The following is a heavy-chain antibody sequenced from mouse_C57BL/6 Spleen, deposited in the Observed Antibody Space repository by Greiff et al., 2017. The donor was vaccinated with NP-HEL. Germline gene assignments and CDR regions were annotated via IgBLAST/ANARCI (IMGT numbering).Heavy chain of an antibody. V-gene: IGHV5-4*01. CDR2: ISDGGSYT. CDR3: ARDLGRGRYFDV. Sequence: DVQLVESGGGLVKPGGSLKLSCAASGFTFSSYAMSWVRQTPEKRLEWVATISDGGSYTYYPDNVKGRFTISRDNAKNNLYLQMSHLKSEDTAMYYCARDLGRGRYFDVWGTRTTVTVSS. CDR1: GFTFSSYA. J-gene: IGHJ1*03. D-gene: IGHD4-1*01.